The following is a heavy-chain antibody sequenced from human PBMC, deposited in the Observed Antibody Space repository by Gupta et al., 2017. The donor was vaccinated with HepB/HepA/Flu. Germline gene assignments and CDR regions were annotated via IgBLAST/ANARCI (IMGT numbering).Heavy chain of an antibody. CDR1: GYTFRTDG. Sequence: QVQLVQSGAEVKNHGASVKLSCKAYGYTFRTDGFTWVRQAPGQGLEWIGWISAYNGRTDYAQKLQGRVSMTTDPSTTTAYMELRSLRSDDTAVYYCGRWGPLYYYMDVWGKGTTVTVSS. CDR2: ISAYNGRT. D-gene: IGHD3-16*01. J-gene: IGHJ6*03. CDR3: GRWGPLYYYMDV. V-gene: IGHV1-18*01.